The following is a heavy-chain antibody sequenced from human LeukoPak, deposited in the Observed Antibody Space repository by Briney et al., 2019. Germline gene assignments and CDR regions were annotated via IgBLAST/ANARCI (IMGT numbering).Heavy chain of an antibody. V-gene: IGHV4-59*01. CDR1: GGSISSYY. J-gene: IGHJ5*02. Sequence: SETLSLTCTVSGGSISSYYWSWIRQPPGKGLEWIGYIYYSGSTNYNPSLKSRVTISVDTSKNQFSLKLRSVTAADTAVYYCARLVYGQQLGGPLNWFDPWGQGTLVTVSS. CDR3: ARLVYGQQLGGPLNWFDP. CDR2: IYYSGST. D-gene: IGHD6-13*01.